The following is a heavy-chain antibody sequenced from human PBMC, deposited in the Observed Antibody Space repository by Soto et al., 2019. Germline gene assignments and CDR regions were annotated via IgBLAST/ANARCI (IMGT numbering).Heavy chain of an antibody. V-gene: IGHV4-39*01. CDR3: ARRRRGRKFPY. CDR1: GGSISSSSYY. J-gene: IGHJ4*02. D-gene: IGHD2-15*01. Sequence: SETLSLTCTVSGGSISSSSYYWGWIRQPPGKGLEWIGSIYYSGSTYYNPSLKSRVTISVDTSKNQFSLKLSSVTGGDTAVYYFARRRRGRKFPYWAQVPLGSVS. CDR2: IYYSGST.